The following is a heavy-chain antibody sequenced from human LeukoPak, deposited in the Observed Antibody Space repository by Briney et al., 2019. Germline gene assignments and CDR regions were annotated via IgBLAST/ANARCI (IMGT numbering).Heavy chain of an antibody. CDR2: ISGSGGNT. V-gene: IGHV3-23*01. D-gene: IGHD5-18*01. J-gene: IGHJ4*02. CDR3: VKRIQSALAAGY. CDR1: GFIFSNYA. Sequence: GGSLRLSCAASGFIFSNYALSWVRQAPGEGLEWVSDISGSGGNTYYAKSVRGRFTISRDNSKNTLYLQMNSLRVGDTAIYYCVKRIQSALAAGYWGQGALVTVSS.